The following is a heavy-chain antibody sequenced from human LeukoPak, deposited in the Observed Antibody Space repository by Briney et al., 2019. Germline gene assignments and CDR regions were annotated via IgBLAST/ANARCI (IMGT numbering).Heavy chain of an antibody. V-gene: IGHV3-23*01. CDR2: ISGSGGST. D-gene: IGHD3-22*01. Sequence: PGGSLRLSCAASGFTFSSYAMSWVRQAPGKGLEWVSAISGSGGSTYYADSVKGRFTISRDNSKNTLYLQMNSLRAEDTAVYYCAKDHLRYYYDSSGYYPAFDYWGQGTLVTASS. CDR3: AKDHLRYYYDSSGYYPAFDY. J-gene: IGHJ4*02. CDR1: GFTFSSYA.